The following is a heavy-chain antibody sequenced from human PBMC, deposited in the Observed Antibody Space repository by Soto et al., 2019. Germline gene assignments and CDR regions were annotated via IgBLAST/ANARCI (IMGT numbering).Heavy chain of an antibody. Sequence: SETLSLTCTVSGGSSSSYYWSWIRQPPGKGLEWIGYIYYSGGTNYNPSLKSRVTISVDTSKNQFSLKLSSVTAADTAVYYCARGLGYCSGGSCPYYYYMDVWGKGTTVTVSS. CDR1: GGSSSSYY. J-gene: IGHJ6*03. D-gene: IGHD2-15*01. CDR2: IYYSGGT. CDR3: ARGLGYCSGGSCPYYYYMDV. V-gene: IGHV4-59*01.